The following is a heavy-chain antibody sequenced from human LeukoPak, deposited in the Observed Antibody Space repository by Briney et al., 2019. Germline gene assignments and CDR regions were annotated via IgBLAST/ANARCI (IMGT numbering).Heavy chain of an antibody. J-gene: IGHJ4*02. CDR1: GFTFSSYW. D-gene: IGHD2-15*01. V-gene: IGHV3-7*01. Sequence: GGSLRLSCATSGFTFSSYWMNWVRQAPGKGLEWVANIKQDGSEKYYVDSVKGRFTISRDNAKNSLYLQMNSLRAEDTAVYYCARKPVVVVGYYFDYWGQGTLVTVSS. CDR3: ARKPVVVVGYYFDY. CDR2: IKQDGSEK.